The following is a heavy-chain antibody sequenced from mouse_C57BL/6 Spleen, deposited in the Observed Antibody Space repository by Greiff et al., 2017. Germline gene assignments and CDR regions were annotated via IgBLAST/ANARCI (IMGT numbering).Heavy chain of an antibody. CDR3: VRDGSGFAY. V-gene: IGHV10-3*01. Sequence: EVKLVESGGGLVQPKGSLKLSCAASGFTFNTYALHLFRPAPGKGLEWVARIRSKSSNYATYYADSVKDRFTISRDDSQSMLYLQMNNLKTEDTAMYYCVRDGSGFAYWGQGTLVTVSA. J-gene: IGHJ3*01. CDR1: GFTFNTYA. D-gene: IGHD2-3*01. CDR2: IRSKSSNYAT.